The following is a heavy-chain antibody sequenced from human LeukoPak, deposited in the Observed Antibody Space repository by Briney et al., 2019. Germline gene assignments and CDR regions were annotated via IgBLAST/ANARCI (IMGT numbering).Heavy chain of an antibody. D-gene: IGHD2-2*02. CDR1: GYTFTSYG. CDR2: ISAYNGNT. Sequence: GASVKVSCKASGYTFTSYGISWVRQAPGQGLEWMGWISAYNGNTNYAQKLQGRVTMTTDTSTSTAYMELRSLRSDDTAVYYCARGDIVVVPAAIGYDAFDIWGQGTMVTVSS. J-gene: IGHJ3*02. V-gene: IGHV1-18*01. CDR3: ARGDIVVVPAAIGYDAFDI.